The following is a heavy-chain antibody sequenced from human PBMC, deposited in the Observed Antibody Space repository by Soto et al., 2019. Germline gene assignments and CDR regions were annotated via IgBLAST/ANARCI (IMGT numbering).Heavy chain of an antibody. V-gene: IGHV4-31*03. CDR3: ARGDVSGWLLNSFDY. D-gene: IGHD6-19*01. Sequence: QVQLQESGPGLVKPSQTLSLTCTVSGGSISSGGYYWSWIRQHPGKGLEWIGYIYYSGSTYYNPSLKSRVTISVDTSKNQFSLKLSSVTAADTAVYYCARGDVSGWLLNSFDYWGQGTLVTVSS. CDR2: IYYSGST. J-gene: IGHJ4*02. CDR1: GGSISSGGYY.